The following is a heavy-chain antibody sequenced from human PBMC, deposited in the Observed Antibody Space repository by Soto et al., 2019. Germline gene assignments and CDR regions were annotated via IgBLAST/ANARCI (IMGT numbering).Heavy chain of an antibody. J-gene: IGHJ4*02. CDR1: GFTFSSYG. V-gene: IGHV3-30*18. CDR2: ISYDGSNK. CDR3: AKDQASGQGSFDS. Sequence: PGGSLRLSCAASGFTFSSYGMHWVRQAPGKGLEWVAVISYDGSNKYYADSVKGRFTISRVNSKNTLFLQMNSLRADDTAVYYCAKDQASGQGSFDSWGQGTLVTVSS.